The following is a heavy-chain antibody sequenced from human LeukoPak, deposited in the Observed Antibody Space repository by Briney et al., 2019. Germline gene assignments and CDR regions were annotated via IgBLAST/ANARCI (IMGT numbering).Heavy chain of an antibody. V-gene: IGHV4-31*01. CDR1: GGSISSGGYY. CDR3: AIGGSYGMDV. D-gene: IGHD3-16*01. J-gene: IGHJ6*02. Sequence: SETLSLTCTVSGGSISSGGYYWSWIRQHPGKGLEWIGYIYYSASTYYNPSLKSPVTISVDTSKNQFSRKLSSVTAADTAVYYCAIGGSYGMDVWGQGTTVTVSS. CDR2: IYYSAST.